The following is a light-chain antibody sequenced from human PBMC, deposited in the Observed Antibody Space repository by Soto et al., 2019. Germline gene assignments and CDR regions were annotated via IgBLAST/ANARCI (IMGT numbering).Light chain of an antibody. CDR2: EVT. CDR3: ASLTTTNFV. J-gene: IGLJ1*01. V-gene: IGLV2-14*01. Sequence: QSALTQPASVSGSPGQSITISCGGTSSDVGAYNLVSWYQHLPDKAPKLIISEVTNRPSGVSDRFSGSKSGNTASLTISGLQAEDEADYYCASLTTTNFVFGSGTKVTVL. CDR1: SSDVGAYNL.